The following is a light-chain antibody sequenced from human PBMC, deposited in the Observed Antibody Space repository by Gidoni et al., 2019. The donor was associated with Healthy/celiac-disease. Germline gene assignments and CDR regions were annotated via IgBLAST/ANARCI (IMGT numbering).Light chain of an antibody. Sequence: EIELTQSPATLSLSPGERATLSCRASQSVSSYFAWYQQKPGQAPRLLIYDASNRATGIPARFSGSGSGTDFTLTISSLEPEDFAVYYCQQRSNWPPITFGQGTRLEIQ. CDR1: QSVSSY. CDR2: DAS. CDR3: QQRSNWPPIT. V-gene: IGKV3-11*01. J-gene: IGKJ5*01.